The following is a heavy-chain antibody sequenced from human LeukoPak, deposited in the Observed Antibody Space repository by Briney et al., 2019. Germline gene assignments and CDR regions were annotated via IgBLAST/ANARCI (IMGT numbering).Heavy chain of an antibody. V-gene: IGHV3-30-3*01. CDR3: ARDRSGHSYGYGLDY. CDR2: ISYDGSSK. D-gene: IGHD5-18*01. J-gene: IGHJ4*02. CDR1: GFTFSSYA. Sequence: GGSLRLSCAASGFTFSSYAMHWVRQAPGKGLEWVAVISYDGSSKYYADSVKGRFTISRDNSKNTLYLQMNSLRAEDTAVYYCARDRSGHSYGYGLDYWGQGTLVTVSS.